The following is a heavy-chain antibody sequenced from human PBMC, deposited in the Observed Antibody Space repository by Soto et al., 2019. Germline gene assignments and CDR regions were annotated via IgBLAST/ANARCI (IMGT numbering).Heavy chain of an antibody. Sequence: SETLSLTCTVSGGSISSYYWSWIRQPPGKGLEWIGYIYYSGSTNYNPSLKSRVTISVDTSKNQFSLKLSSVTAADTAVYYCAREYCSSTSCFDPWGQGTLVTVSS. V-gene: IGHV4-59*01. CDR3: AREYCSSTSCFDP. CDR1: GGSISSYY. D-gene: IGHD2-2*01. CDR2: IYYSGST. J-gene: IGHJ5*02.